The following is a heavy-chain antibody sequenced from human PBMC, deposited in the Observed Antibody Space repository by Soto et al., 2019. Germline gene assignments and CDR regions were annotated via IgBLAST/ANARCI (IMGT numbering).Heavy chain of an antibody. CDR3: SNRPAFVISSCYYPFDY. D-gene: IGHD3-10*01. V-gene: IGHV2-5*02. J-gene: IGHJ4*02. CDR1: GFSLSTSGVG. CDR2: IYWDDGK. Sequence: QITLKESGPPLVKPTQTLTLTCTFSGFSLSTSGVGVAWIRQPPGKALEWLALIYWDDGKRYRPSLKTRLNYTKEHSKKPVVLNPTQVAPVETGPYYCSNRPAFVISSCYYPFDYWGQGSLVTVSS.